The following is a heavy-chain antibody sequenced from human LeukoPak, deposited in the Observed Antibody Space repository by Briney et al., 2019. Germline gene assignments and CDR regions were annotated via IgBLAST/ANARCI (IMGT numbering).Heavy chain of an antibody. CDR1: GFTFSSYS. CDR2: ISSSRSYI. CDR3: ARGAPGPITMIVVVMFSDY. J-gene: IGHJ4*02. Sequence: GGSLRLSCAASGFTFSSYSMNWVRQAPGKGLEWVSSISSSRSYIYYADSVKGRFTISRDNAKNSPYLQMNSLRAEDTAVYYCARGAPGPITMIVVVMFSDYWGQGTLVTVSS. V-gene: IGHV3-21*01. D-gene: IGHD3-22*01.